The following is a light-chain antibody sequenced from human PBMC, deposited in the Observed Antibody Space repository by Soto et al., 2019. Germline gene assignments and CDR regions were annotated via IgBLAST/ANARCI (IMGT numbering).Light chain of an antibody. CDR2: AAS. J-gene: IGKJ3*01. Sequence: AIQMTQSPSSLSASVGDRVTITCRASQGIRNDLDWFQQKPGKAPKLLISAASNLQSGVPARFSGRGSGTDFTLTISSMQPEDFATYYCLQKYFYPCTFGPGTRVDIK. CDR1: QGIRND. V-gene: IGKV1-6*01. CDR3: LQKYFYPCT.